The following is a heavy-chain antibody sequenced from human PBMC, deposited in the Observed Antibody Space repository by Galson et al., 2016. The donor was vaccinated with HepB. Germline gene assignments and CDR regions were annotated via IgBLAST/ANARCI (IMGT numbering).Heavy chain of an antibody. Sequence: SLRLSCAASGFPFSDNYMSWIRQAPGKGPELVAYISGSASITNYADSVKGRFTISRDNAKRSLYLQMNSLRAEDTSVYYCARWNIALDYWGLGILVSVSS. J-gene: IGHJ4*02. CDR1: GFPFSDNY. V-gene: IGHV3-11*06. CDR2: ISGSASIT. CDR3: ARWNIALDY. D-gene: IGHD1/OR15-1a*01.